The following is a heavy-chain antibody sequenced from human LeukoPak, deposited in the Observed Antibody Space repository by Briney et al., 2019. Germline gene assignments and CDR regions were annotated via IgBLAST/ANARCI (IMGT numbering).Heavy chain of an antibody. V-gene: IGHV3-21*06. CDR2: ISGRSSHT. Sequence: GGSLRLSCSASGFTFSDYDMNWIRQAPGKGLEWISAISGRSSHTYYGDSVKGRFSISRDNAKNFLYLQMNGLGAEDTAVYYCGRAFPPLRTSSAGDLWGQGTLVTVSS. CDR3: GRAFPPLRTSSAGDL. CDR1: GFTFSDYD. D-gene: IGHD3-16*01. J-gene: IGHJ4*02.